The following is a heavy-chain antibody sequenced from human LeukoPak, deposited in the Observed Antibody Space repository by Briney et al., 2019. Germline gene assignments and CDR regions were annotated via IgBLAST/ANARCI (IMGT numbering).Heavy chain of an antibody. V-gene: IGHV4-30-2*01. J-gene: IGHJ4*02. CDR3: ARGPPPYCGGDCSNFDY. CDR1: GGSISSGGYS. Sequence: PSQTLSLTCAVSGGSISSGGYSWSWIRQPPGKGLEWIGYIYHSGSTYYNPSLKSRVTISVDRSKNQFSLKLSSVTAADTAVYYCARGPPPYCGGDCSNFDYWGQGTLVTVSS. D-gene: IGHD2-21*02. CDR2: IYHSGST.